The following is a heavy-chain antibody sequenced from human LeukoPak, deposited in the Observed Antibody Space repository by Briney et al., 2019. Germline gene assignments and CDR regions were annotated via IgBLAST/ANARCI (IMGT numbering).Heavy chain of an antibody. D-gene: IGHD3-10*01. CDR1: GGSISSGGYS. CDR3: ARFGFEYDIASGIHFYYMDV. V-gene: IGHV4-30-2*01. Sequence: SQTLSLTCTVSGGSISSGGYSWSWIRQPPGKGLEWIGYIYHSGSTYYNPSLKSRVTISVDTSKNQFSLKLSSVTAADTAVYYCARFGFEYDIASGIHFYYMDVWGTGTTVTVSS. CDR2: IYHSGST. J-gene: IGHJ6*03.